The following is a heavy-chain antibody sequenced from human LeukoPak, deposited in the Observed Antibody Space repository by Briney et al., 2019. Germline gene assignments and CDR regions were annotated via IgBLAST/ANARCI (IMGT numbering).Heavy chain of an antibody. CDR1: GFILRNYA. V-gene: IGHV3-23*01. J-gene: IGHJ4*02. D-gene: IGHD5-18*01. Sequence: PGGSLRLSCAASGFILRNYAMNWVRQAPGKGPEWVSSITGSGGGTSYADSVKGRFTISRDNSKSTLYLQLNSLRAEDTAVYYCARGLDSYQWGQGTLVTVSS. CDR2: ITGSGGGT. CDR3: ARGLDSYQ.